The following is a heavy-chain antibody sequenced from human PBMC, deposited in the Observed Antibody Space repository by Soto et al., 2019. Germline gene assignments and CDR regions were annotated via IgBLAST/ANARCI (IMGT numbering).Heavy chain of an antibody. Sequence: PGGSLRLSCAASGFTFSSYSMNWVRQAPGKGLEWVSSISSSSSYIYYADSVKGRFTISRDNAKNSLYLQMNSLRAEDTAVYYCARDFLVATRPHYGMDVWGQGTTVTVS. CDR2: ISSSSSYI. J-gene: IGHJ6*02. CDR3: ARDFLVATRPHYGMDV. V-gene: IGHV3-21*01. D-gene: IGHD5-12*01. CDR1: GFTFSSYS.